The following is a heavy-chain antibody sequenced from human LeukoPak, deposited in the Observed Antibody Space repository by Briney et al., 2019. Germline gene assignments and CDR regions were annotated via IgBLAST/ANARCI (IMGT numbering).Heavy chain of an antibody. J-gene: IGHJ6*04. V-gene: IGHV3-23*01. CDR3: AKTPIGNPPGGDV. CDR1: GFTFSSDA. CDR2: LTGSGGST. Sequence: GGSLRLSCAASGFTFSSDAMNWVRQAPGKGLEWVSTLTGSGGSTYYADSVKGRFTISRDNSKNTLYLQMNSLRAEDTAVYYCAKTPIGNPPGGDVWGKGTTVTVSS. D-gene: IGHD4-23*01.